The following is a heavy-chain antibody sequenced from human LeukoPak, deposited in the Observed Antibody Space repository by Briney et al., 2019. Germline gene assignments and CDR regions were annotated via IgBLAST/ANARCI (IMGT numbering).Heavy chain of an antibody. J-gene: IGHJ6*02. V-gene: IGHV3-30-3*01. CDR1: GFTFTSYA. Sequence: GRSVRPSRAASGFTFTSYAIHWVRHAPSKWLGWVAVISYDGSNKCYADSVKGRFTISRDNSKNTLYLQMNSLRAEDTAVYYCARDQGVHYGMDVWGQGATVTVSS. CDR2: ISYDGSNK. CDR3: ARDQGVHYGMDV.